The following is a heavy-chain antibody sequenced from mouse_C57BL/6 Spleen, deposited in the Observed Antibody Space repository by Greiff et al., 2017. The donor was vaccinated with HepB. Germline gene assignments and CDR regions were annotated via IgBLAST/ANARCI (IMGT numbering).Heavy chain of an antibody. CDR2: INPNNGGT. V-gene: IGHV1-26*01. CDR1: GYTFTDYY. J-gene: IGHJ2*01. Sequence: EVQLQQSGPELVKPGASVKISCKASGYTFTDYYMNWVKQSHGKSLEWIGDINPNNGGTSYNQKFKGKATLTVDKSSSTAYMELRSLTSEDSAVYYCARREIYYDYDETLYFDYWGQGTTLTVSS. D-gene: IGHD2-4*01. CDR3: ARREIYYDYDETLYFDY.